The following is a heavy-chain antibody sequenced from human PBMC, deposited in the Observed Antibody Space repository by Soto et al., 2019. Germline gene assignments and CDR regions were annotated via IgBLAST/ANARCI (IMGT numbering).Heavy chain of an antibody. J-gene: IGHJ4*02. V-gene: IGHV4-59*08. CDR3: GIHALWFEDRGVLDY. CDR1: GGSISSYY. Sequence: SETLSLTCTVSGGSISSYYWSWIRQPPGKGLEWIGYIYYSGSTNYNPSLKSRVTISVDTSKNQFSLKLSSVTAADTAVYYCGIHALWFEDRGVLDYWGQGTLVTVSS. CDR2: IYYSGST. D-gene: IGHD3-10*01.